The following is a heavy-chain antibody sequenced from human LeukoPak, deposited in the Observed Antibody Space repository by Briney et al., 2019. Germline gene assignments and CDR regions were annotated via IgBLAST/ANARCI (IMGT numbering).Heavy chain of an antibody. D-gene: IGHD3-10*01. CDR1: GFNFSSYV. J-gene: IGHJ6*02. CDR3: AKDTTRNLREYYGSGSYYSLHYYGMDV. Sequence: GGSLRLSCAASGFNFSSYVMHWVRRAPGKGREGVAVISYYGSNKYYADSLKGRFTISRDNSKNTLYLQMNSLRAEDTAVYYCAKDTTRNLREYYGSGSYYSLHYYGMDVWGQGTTVTVSS. CDR2: ISYYGSNK. V-gene: IGHV3-30*18.